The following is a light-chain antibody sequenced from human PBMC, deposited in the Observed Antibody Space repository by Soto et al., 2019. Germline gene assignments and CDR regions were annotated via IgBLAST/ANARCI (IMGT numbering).Light chain of an antibody. CDR1: QSISNY. CDR2: AAS. CDR3: QQSYSTPT. V-gene: IGKV1-39*01. Sequence: IQMTQSPSSLSASVGDRVTITCRASQSISNYLNWYQQKPGKAPKLLIYAASSLRSGVPSRFSGSGSGTDFTLTISSLQPEDFATYYCQQSYSTPTFGHGTKVEIK. J-gene: IGKJ1*01.